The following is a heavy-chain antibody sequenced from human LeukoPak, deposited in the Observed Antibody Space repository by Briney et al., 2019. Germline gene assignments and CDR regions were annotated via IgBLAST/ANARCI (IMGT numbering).Heavy chain of an antibody. D-gene: IGHD2-2*01. CDR3: AKGRPTTLGYCGRSICADWYFDL. J-gene: IGHJ2*01. CDR1: GFTFSSYS. V-gene: IGHV3-48*01. Sequence: GGSLRLSCAASGFTFSSYSMNWVRQAPGKGLEWVSYISSSSSTIYYADSVKGRFTISRDNSKNTLYLQMSSLRAEDTAVYYCAKGRPTTLGYCGRSICADWYFDLWGRGTLLSVSS. CDR2: ISSSSSTI.